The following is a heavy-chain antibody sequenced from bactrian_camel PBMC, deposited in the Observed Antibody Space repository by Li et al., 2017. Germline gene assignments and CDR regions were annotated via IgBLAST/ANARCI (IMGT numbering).Heavy chain of an antibody. J-gene: IGHJ4*01. V-gene: IGHV3S6*01. CDR1: GFSFSYLW. CDR3: ATLSGGWSFGY. D-gene: IGHD7*01. CDR2: IYSDGSNT. Sequence: HVQLVESGGGLVQPGGSLTLSCAASGFSFSYLWMYWVRQAPGKGLEWVTTIYSDGSNTHYADSVKGRFIISRDNAKNTLYLQMNNLKTEDTAVYYCATLSGGWSFGYWGQGTQVTVS.